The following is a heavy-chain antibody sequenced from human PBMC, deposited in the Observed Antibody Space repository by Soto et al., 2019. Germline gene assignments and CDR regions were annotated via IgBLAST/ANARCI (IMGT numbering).Heavy chain of an antibody. V-gene: IGHV4-31*11. Sequence: QVQLQESGPGLVKPSQTLSLTCAVSGGSISSSGYYWSWIRQHPGKGLEWIGYIYYSGDTYYNPSLKSRVTISVDPSKNQVSLKLSSVTAADAAVYYCARTSRLFLGGSVDYWGQGTLVTVSS. CDR2: IYYSGDT. J-gene: IGHJ4*02. D-gene: IGHD3-22*01. CDR3: ARTSRLFLGGSVDY. CDR1: GGSISSSGYY.